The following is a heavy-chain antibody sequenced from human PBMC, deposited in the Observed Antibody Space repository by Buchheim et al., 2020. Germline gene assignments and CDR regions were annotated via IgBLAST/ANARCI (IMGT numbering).Heavy chain of an antibody. V-gene: IGHV3-30*18. J-gene: IGHJ4*02. CDR3: AKSGRIPGYSSGWYGSLHDY. Sequence: QVQLVESGGDVVQPGRSLRLSCAASGFTFSSYGMHWVRQAPGKGLEWVAVISYDGSNKYYADSVKGRFTISRDNSKNTLYLQMNSLRAEDTAVYYCAKSGRIPGYSSGWYGSLHDYWGQGTL. CDR1: GFTFSSYG. CDR2: ISYDGSNK. D-gene: IGHD6-19*01.